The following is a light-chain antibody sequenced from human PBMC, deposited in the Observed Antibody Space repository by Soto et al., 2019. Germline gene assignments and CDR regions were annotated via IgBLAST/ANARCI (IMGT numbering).Light chain of an antibody. Sequence: EIVLTQSPATLSLSPGERATLSCRASQTVSSSLAWYQQKPGQPPRLLIYEASSRATGIPARFSGSGSGADFTLTISSLEPEDFALYYCQQHINWPLTFGGGTKVEIK. CDR3: QQHINWPLT. V-gene: IGKV3-11*01. CDR1: QTVSSS. CDR2: EAS. J-gene: IGKJ4*01.